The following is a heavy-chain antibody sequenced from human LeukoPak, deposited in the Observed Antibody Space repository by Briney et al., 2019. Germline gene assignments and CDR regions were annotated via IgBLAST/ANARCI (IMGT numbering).Heavy chain of an antibody. V-gene: IGHV4-34*01. CDR1: GGSFSGYY. CDR3: ARDAGAAAAFYYFDF. D-gene: IGHD6-13*01. J-gene: IGHJ4*02. Sequence: PSQTLSLTCAVYGGSFSGYYWSCISQPPGKGLEWIGEINHSGSTNYNPSLKSRVTISVDSSKNHFSLSLSSVTAADTAVYYCARDAGAAAAFYYFDFWGQGTLVTVSS. CDR2: INHSGST.